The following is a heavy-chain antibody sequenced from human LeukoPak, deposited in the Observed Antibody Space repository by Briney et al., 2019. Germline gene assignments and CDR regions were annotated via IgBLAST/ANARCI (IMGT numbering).Heavy chain of an antibody. CDR3: ARDESGDNDAFDI. D-gene: IGHD2-21*01. J-gene: IGHJ3*02. Sequence: GGSLRLSCAASGFTFTSFWMSWVRQAPGKGLEWVANIKEDGSEKYYVDSVMGRFTISRDNAKNSQYLEMNSLRAEDTAVYYCARDESGDNDAFDIWGQGTMVTVSS. CDR1: GFTFTSFW. V-gene: IGHV3-7*01. CDR2: IKEDGSEK.